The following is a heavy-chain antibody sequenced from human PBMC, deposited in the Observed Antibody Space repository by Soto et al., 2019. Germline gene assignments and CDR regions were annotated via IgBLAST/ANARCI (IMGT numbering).Heavy chain of an antibody. CDR1: GYTFTSYA. CDR2: INAGNGNT. D-gene: IGHD2-15*01. CDR3: ARAKGYSSFDY. Sequence: QVQLVQSGAEVKKPGASVKVSCKASGYTFTSYAMHWVRQAPGQRLEWMGWINAGNGNTKYSQKFQGRVTITRDTSAGTAYRERRSLRFEDTGVYYWARAKGYSSFDYGGQGPLVPVSS. V-gene: IGHV1-3*01. J-gene: IGHJ4*02.